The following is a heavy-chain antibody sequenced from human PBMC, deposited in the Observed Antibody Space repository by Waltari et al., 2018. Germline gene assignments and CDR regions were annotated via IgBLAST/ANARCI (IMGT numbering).Heavy chain of an antibody. CDR3: ARQVTGSSLGYYYYYYMDV. D-gene: IGHD6-6*01. J-gene: IGHJ6*03. V-gene: IGHV1-18*01. CDR1: GYTFTSYG. Sequence: QVQLVQSGAEVKKPGASVKVSCKASGYTFTSYGISWVRQAPGQGLEWMGWISAYNGNTNYAQKPQGRVTMTTDTSTSTAYMELRSLRSDDTAVYYCARQVTGSSLGYYYYYYMDVWGKGTTVTVSS. CDR2: ISAYNGNT.